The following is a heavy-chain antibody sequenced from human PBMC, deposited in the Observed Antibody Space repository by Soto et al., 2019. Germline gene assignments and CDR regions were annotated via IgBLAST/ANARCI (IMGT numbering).Heavy chain of an antibody. CDR2: IYYSGSN. Sequence: QLQLQESGPGLVKPSETLSLTCTVSGDSISSSGYYWGWIRQPPGKGLEWIGTIYYSGSNHYNPSLKSRVTISVDTSKNQFSLNLSSVTAADTAVYYCARRGKQLASMFDYWGQGTLVTVSS. J-gene: IGHJ4*02. D-gene: IGHD6-6*01. V-gene: IGHV4-39*01. CDR3: ARRGKQLASMFDY. CDR1: GDSISSSGYY.